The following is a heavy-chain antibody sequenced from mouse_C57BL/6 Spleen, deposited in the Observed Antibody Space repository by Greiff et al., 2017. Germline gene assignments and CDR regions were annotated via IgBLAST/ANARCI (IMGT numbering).Heavy chain of an antibody. CDR1: GFTFSSYG. CDR3: ARQEPLDD. J-gene: IGHJ2*01. CDR2: ISSGGSYT. Sequence: DVMLVESGGDLVKPGGSLKLSCAASGFTFSSYGMSWVRQTPDKRLEWVATISSGGSYTYYPDSVKGRFTISRDNAKNTLYLQMSSLKSEDTAMYYCARQEPLDDWGQGTTLTVSS. V-gene: IGHV5-6*02.